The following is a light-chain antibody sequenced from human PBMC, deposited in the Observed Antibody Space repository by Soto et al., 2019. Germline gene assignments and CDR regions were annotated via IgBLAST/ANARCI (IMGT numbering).Light chain of an antibody. J-gene: IGKJ5*01. CDR2: DAS. Sequence: EIVLTQSPANLALSPGERATLSCRASQSISNYLAWYQQKAGQAPRLLIYDASNRAAGIPPRFSGSGSGTDFTLTISSLEPEYSAFYYCQQSTNSLITFGQGTRLEIE. V-gene: IGKV3-11*01. CDR3: QQSTNSLIT. CDR1: QSISNY.